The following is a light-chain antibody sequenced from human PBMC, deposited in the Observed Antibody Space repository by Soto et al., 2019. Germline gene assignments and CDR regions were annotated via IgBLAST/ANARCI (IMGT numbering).Light chain of an antibody. CDR2: AAS. CDR1: QGISSY. J-gene: IGKJ5*01. V-gene: IGKV1-8*01. Sequence: AIRMTQSPSSLSASTGDRVTITCRASQGISSYLAWYQQKPGKAPKLLIYAASTLQSGVPSRFSGSGSGPDFTLTISCLQSEDFATYYCQQYYSYPPTFGQGTRLEIK. CDR3: QQYYSYPPT.